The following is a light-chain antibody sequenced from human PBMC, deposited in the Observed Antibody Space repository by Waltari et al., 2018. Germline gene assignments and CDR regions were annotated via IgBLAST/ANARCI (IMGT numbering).Light chain of an antibody. V-gene: IGLV2-23*03. CDR3: CSYAGSSTFEV. CDR2: GGS. CDR1: SSDVGSYHL. Sequence: QPALPKPAPVSGSPGQSITIPCTGTSSDVGSYHLFSWYQQHPGKAPKLMIYGGSKRPSGVSNRFSGSKSGNTASLRISGLQAEDEADYYCCSYAGSSTFEVFGGGTKLTVL. J-gene: IGLJ2*01.